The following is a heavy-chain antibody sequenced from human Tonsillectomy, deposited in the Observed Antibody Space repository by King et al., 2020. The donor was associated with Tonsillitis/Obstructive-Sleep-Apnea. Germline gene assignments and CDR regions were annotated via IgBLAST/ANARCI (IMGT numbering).Heavy chain of an antibody. CDR1: GGSISAYY. V-gene: IGHV4-59*08. D-gene: IGHD3-22*01. CDR2: IYYSGNT. CDR3: ARRDYYFDTDDAFDI. Sequence: QLQESGPGLVKPSETLSLTCTVSGGSISAYYWSWIRQPPGKGLEWIGYIYYSGNTNYNPSLKSRVTISVDTSKKQFSLKLSSVTAADTAVYYCARRDYYFDTDDAFDIWGQGTMVTVSA. J-gene: IGHJ3*02.